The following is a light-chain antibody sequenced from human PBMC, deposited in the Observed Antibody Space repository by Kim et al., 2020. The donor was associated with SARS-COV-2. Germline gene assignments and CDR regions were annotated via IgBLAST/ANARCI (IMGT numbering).Light chain of an antibody. Sequence: PGERATLSCGASQSVSSSYLAWYQQKPGLAARLLIYDASVRATGIPDRLSDSGTWSVFTLTITSMEPDDFAVYCCQHYRISTWTFRLGT. CDR2: DAS. V-gene: IGKV3D-20*01. CDR3: QHYRISTWT. CDR1: QSVSSSY. J-gene: IGKJ1*01.